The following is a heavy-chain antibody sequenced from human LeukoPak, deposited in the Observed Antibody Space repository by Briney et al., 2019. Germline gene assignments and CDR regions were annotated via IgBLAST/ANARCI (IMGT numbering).Heavy chain of an antibody. CDR2: IFHGGGT. D-gene: IGHD1-14*01. Sequence: SETLSLTCTVSGGSIKSHFWSWVRQPPGKRLEWIGYIFHGGGTNYNPSLKSRVTISVDTSKNQFSLRLTSVTAADTAVYYCVRTNPWDLTYYFDYWGQGTLVTVSS. CDR3: VRTNPWDLTYYFDY. V-gene: IGHV4-59*11. J-gene: IGHJ4*02. CDR1: GGSIKSHF.